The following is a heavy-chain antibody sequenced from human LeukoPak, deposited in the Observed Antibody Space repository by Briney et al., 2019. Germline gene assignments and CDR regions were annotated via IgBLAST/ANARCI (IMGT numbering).Heavy chain of an antibody. Sequence: SETLSLTCAVTGGSISNNWWTWVRQPPGKGLEWIGEISQSARTNYNPSLKSRVTISADASKNQFSLKLSSVTAADTAVYYCARAYCGGDCYRNWFDPWGQGTLVTVSS. J-gene: IGHJ5*02. CDR1: GGSISNNW. V-gene: IGHV4-4*02. D-gene: IGHD2-21*02. CDR2: ISQSART. CDR3: ARAYCGGDCYRNWFDP.